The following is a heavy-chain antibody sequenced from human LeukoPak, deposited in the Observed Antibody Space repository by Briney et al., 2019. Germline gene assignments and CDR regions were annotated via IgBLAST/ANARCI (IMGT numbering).Heavy chain of an antibody. Sequence: GASVKVSCKASGGTFSSYAISWVRQAPGQGLEWMGRIIPIFGTANYAQKFQGRVTITTDESTSTAYMELSSLRSEDTAVYYCARGGRGAADSFDYWGQGTLVTVSS. CDR3: ARGGRGAADSFDY. V-gene: IGHV1-69*05. D-gene: IGHD6-13*01. CDR2: IIPIFGTA. CDR1: GGTFSSYA. J-gene: IGHJ4*02.